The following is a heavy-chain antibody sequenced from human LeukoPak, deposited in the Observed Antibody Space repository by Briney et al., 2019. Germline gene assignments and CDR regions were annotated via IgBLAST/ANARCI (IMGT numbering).Heavy chain of an antibody. J-gene: IGHJ3*02. V-gene: IGHV1-8*03. CDR2: MNPNSGNT. D-gene: IGHD3-10*01. CDR1: GYTFTSYD. Sequence: ASVKVSCKASGYTFTSYDINWVRQATGQGLEWMGWMNPNSGNTGYAQKFQGRVTITRNTSISTAYMELSSLRSEDTAVYYCARAKGYGSGSRRLFDIWGQGTMVTVSS. CDR3: ARAKGYGSGSRRLFDI.